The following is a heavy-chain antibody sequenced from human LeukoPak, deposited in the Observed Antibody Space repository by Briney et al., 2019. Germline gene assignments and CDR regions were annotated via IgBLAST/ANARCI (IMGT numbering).Heavy chain of an antibody. CDR2: FDPEDGET. D-gene: IGHD1-26*01. Sequence: GASVKVSCKVSGYTLTELSMHWVRQAPGKGLEWMGGFDPEDGETIYAQKFQGRVTMTEDTSTDTAYMELSSLRSEDTAVYYCARDTDRGMGATVAYYYYYGMDVWGQGTTVTVSS. J-gene: IGHJ6*02. CDR1: GYTLTELS. CDR3: ARDTDRGMGATVAYYYYYGMDV. V-gene: IGHV1-24*01.